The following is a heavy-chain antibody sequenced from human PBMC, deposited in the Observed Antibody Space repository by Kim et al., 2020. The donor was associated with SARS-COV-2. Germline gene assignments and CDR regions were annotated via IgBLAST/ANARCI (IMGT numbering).Heavy chain of an antibody. Sequence: GGSLRLSCEASGFTFSAHAMSWVRQAPGKGLEWVSSISESGHDETYYVESVKGRFTISRDDSKNTLYLQMNNLKGEDSAVYYCAQWFGEFAHWGQGTLVTVSS. CDR1: GFTFSAHA. D-gene: IGHD3-10*01. J-gene: IGHJ5*02. V-gene: IGHV3-23*01. CDR3: AQWFGEFAH. CDR2: ISESGHDET.